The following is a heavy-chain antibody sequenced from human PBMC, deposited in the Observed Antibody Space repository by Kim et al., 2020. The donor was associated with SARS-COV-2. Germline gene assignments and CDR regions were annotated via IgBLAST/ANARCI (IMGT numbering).Heavy chain of an antibody. CDR3: ARDVGGQGGMDV. CDR1: GFTFSSYA. Sequence: GGSLRLSCAASGFTFSSYAMHWVRQAPGKGLEWVAVISYDGSNKYYADSVKGRFTISRDNSKNTLYLQMNSLRAEDTAVYYCARDVGGQGGMDVWGQGTTVTFSS. V-gene: IGHV3-30-3*01. CDR2: ISYDGSNK. J-gene: IGHJ6*02. D-gene: IGHD1-26*01.